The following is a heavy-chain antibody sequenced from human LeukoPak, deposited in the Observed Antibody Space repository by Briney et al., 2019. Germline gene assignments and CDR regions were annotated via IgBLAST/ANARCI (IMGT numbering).Heavy chain of an antibody. CDR1: GFTFSSSW. CDR2: IKEDGSQK. CDR3: ARAPLRFLEWLPNDAFDI. Sequence: GGSLRLSCAASGFTFSSSWMSWVRQASGKGLEWVAHIKEDGSQKYYVDSVKGRFTISRDNAKTSVYLQMNSLRAEDTAVYYCARAPLRFLEWLPNDAFDIWGQGTMVTVSS. D-gene: IGHD3-3*01. V-gene: IGHV3-7*01. J-gene: IGHJ3*02.